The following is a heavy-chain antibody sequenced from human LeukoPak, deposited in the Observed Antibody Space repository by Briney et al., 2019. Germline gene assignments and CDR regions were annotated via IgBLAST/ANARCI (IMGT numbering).Heavy chain of an antibody. J-gene: IGHJ4*02. D-gene: IGHD6-19*01. CDR2: INHSGST. Sequence: PSETLSLTCAVYGGSFSGYYWSWIRQPPGKGLEWIGEINHSGSTNYNPSLKSRVTISVDTSKNQFSLKLSSVTAADTAVYYCARARIAVAGRKGGYFDYWGQGTLVTVSS. V-gene: IGHV4-34*01. CDR3: ARARIAVAGRKGGYFDY. CDR1: GGSFSGYY.